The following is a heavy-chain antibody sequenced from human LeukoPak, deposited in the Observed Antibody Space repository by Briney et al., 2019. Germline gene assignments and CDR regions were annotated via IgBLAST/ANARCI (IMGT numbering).Heavy chain of an antibody. D-gene: IGHD2-2*01. CDR3: ARGGYLRSTGCSSTSCYFGWFDP. V-gene: IGHV4-34*01. Sequence: PSETLSLTCAVYGGSFSGYYWSWIRQPPGKGLEWIGEINHSGSTNYNPSLKSRVTISVDTSKNQFSLKLSSVTAADTAVYYCARGGYLRSTGCSSTSCYFGWFDPWGQGTLVTVSS. CDR2: INHSGST. CDR1: GGSFSGYY. J-gene: IGHJ5*02.